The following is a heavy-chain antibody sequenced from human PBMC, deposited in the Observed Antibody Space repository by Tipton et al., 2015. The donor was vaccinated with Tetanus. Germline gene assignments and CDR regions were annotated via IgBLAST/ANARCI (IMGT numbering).Heavy chain of an antibody. CDR3: ARVRRGCSGGGCYSSFDP. CDR1: GDSISSHY. J-gene: IGHJ5*02. V-gene: IGHV4-59*11. CDR2: ISHRGST. Sequence: LRLSCTVSGDSISSHYWNWIRQPPGKGLEWIGYISHRGSTNYNPSLKSRVTMSVDTSKNQFSLRLSSVTAADTAVYYCARVRRGCSGGGCYSSFDPWGQGSLVIVSS. D-gene: IGHD2-15*01.